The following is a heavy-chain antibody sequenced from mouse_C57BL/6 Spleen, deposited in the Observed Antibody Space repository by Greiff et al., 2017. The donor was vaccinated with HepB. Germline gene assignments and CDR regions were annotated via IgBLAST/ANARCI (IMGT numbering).Heavy chain of an antibody. CDR3: ARRGPDYAMDY. Sequence: EVQLQQSGPELVKPGASVKISCKASGYTFTDYYMNWVKQSHGKSLEWIGEINPNNGGTSYNQKFKGKATLTVDKSSSTAYMELRSLTSEDSAVYYCARRGPDYAMDYWGQGTSVTVSS. V-gene: IGHV1-26*01. J-gene: IGHJ4*01. CDR2: INPNNGGT. CDR1: GYTFTDYY.